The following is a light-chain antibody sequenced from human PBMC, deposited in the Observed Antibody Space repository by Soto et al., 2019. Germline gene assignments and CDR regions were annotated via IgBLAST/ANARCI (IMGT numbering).Light chain of an antibody. Sequence: PGERATLSCRASQSVTSTYLAWYQRKPGQAPRLLIYDASSRATGIPDRFSGSGSGTEFTLTISSLQSEDFAVYYCQQYNNWPPRTFGQGTRLEIK. CDR3: QQYNNWPPRT. CDR2: DAS. J-gene: IGKJ5*01. V-gene: IGKV3D-15*01. CDR1: QSVTSTY.